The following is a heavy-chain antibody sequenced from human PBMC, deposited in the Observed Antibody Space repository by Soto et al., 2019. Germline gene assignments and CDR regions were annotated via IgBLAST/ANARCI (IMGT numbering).Heavy chain of an antibody. D-gene: IGHD3-10*01. CDR2: IIPIFGAA. CDR1: VGTFSSYA. Sequence: SVTVSCKASVGTFSSYAIIWVRQAPGQGLEWMGGIIPIFGAANYAQKFQGRVTITADESTSTAYMELSSLRSEDTAVYYCARDTGWFGGAGSAFDIWGQGTMVTVSS. CDR3: ARDTGWFGGAGSAFDI. V-gene: IGHV1-69*13. J-gene: IGHJ3*02.